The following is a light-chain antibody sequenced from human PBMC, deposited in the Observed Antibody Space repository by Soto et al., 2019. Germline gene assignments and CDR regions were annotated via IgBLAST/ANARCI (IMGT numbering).Light chain of an antibody. V-gene: IGLV2-14*01. Sequence: QSALTQPASLSGSPGQSITISCTGTSSDIGAYDYVSWFQQHPGKAPKLMISEVNNRPSGVSNRFSGSKSGNTAYLTISGLQVEEEAEYFCSSFTTTSTHVFGIGTKVTVL. CDR2: EVN. J-gene: IGLJ1*01. CDR1: SSDIGAYDY. CDR3: SSFTTTSTHV.